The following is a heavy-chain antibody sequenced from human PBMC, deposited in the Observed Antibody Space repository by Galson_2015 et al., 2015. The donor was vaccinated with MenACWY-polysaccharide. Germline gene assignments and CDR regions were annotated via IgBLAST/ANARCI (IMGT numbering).Heavy chain of an antibody. CDR3: ARNAASGLDY. J-gene: IGHJ4*01. D-gene: IGHD3-10*01. V-gene: IGHV1-46*01. Sequence: SVKVSCKASGYTFTNYYIHWVRQAPGQGLEWLGFINPSGGSTSYAQKFQGRVTMTRDTSTGTVYVVLSSLRSEDTAVYYCARNAASGLDYWGHGTLVTVSS. CDR2: INPSGGST. CDR1: GYTFTNYY.